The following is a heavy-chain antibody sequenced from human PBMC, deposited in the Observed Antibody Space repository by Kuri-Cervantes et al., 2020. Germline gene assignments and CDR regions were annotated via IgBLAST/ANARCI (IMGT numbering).Heavy chain of an antibody. D-gene: IGHD5-12*01. CDR2: IKHDGSEK. J-gene: IGHJ4*02. Sequence: GGSLRLSCAASGFTCNSYWMTWVRQAPGKGLEWVATIKHDGSEKTYVDSVKGRFTISRDNAKDSLYLQMNSLRADDTAVYYCARAPADSGYGRWVDHWGQGTLVTVSS. V-gene: IGHV3-7*01. CDR1: GFTCNSYW. CDR3: ARAPADSGYGRWVDH.